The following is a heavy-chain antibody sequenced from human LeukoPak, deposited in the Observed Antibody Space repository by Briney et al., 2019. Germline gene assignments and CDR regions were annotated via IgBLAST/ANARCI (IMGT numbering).Heavy chain of an antibody. CDR3: ARGAPVVVPSDYGPGYFRL. Sequence: ASVKVSCKASGYTFTGYYMHWVRQAPGQGLEWMGWINPNSGGTNYAQKLQGRVTMTTDTSTSTVYMELSSLRSEDTAVYYCARGAPVVVPSDYGPGYFRLWGQGTLVTVSS. V-gene: IGHV1-2*02. J-gene: IGHJ1*01. CDR1: GYTFTGYY. D-gene: IGHD2-21*01. CDR2: INPNSGGT.